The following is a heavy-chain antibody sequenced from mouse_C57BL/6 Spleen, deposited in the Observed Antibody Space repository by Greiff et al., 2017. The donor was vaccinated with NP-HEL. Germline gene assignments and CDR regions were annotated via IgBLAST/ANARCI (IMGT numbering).Heavy chain of an antibody. Sequence: VQLQQSGPELVKPGASVKISCKASGYAFSSSWMNWVKQRPGQGLEWIGRIYPGDGDTNYNGKFKGKATLTADKSSSTAYMQLSSLTSEDSAVYFCARGGLGLDFDYWGQGTTLTVSS. V-gene: IGHV1-82*01. CDR2: IYPGDGDT. CDR1: GYAFSSSW. CDR3: ARGGLGLDFDY. D-gene: IGHD3-1*01. J-gene: IGHJ2*01.